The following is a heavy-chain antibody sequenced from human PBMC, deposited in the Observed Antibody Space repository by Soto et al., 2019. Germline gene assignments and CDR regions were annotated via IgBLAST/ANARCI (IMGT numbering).Heavy chain of an antibody. CDR1: GFTFSSFE. V-gene: IGHV3-48*03. Sequence: GGSLRLSCAASGFTFSSFEMNWVRQAPGKGPEWVSYIPSSGGTIYYADSVKGRFTTSRDNAKNSLFLQMNSLRADDTAIYYCASALAIAAAENDYRGQRTLVTVSS. D-gene: IGHD6-13*01. CDR2: IPSSGGTI. J-gene: IGHJ4*02. CDR3: ASALAIAAAENDY.